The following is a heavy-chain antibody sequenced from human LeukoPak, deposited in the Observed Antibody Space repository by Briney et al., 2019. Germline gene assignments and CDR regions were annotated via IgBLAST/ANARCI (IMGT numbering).Heavy chain of an antibody. V-gene: IGHV4-34*01. CDR2: INHSGST. CDR1: GGSFSGYY. CDR3: ARTLLAYDAFDI. Sequence: SETLSLTCAVYGGSFSGYYWSWIRQPPGKGLEWIGEINHSGSTNYNPSLKSRVTISVDTSKNQFSLKLSSVTAADTAVYYCARTLLAYDAFDIWAQGTMVTVSS. J-gene: IGHJ3*02.